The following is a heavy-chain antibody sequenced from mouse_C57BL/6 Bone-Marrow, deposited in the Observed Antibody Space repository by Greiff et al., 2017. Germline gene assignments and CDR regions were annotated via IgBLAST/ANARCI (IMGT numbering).Heavy chain of an antibody. CDR1: GYTFTSYW. Sequence: QVQLQQPGAELVMPGASVKLSCKASGYTFTSYWMHWVKQRPGQGLEWIGEIDPSDSYTNYNQKFKGKSTLTVDKSSSTAYMQLSSLTSEDSAVYYCARTGVVPYDYAMDYWGQGTSVTVSA. CDR2: IDPSDSYT. D-gene: IGHD1-1*01. CDR3: ARTGVVPYDYAMDY. V-gene: IGHV1-69*01. J-gene: IGHJ4*01.